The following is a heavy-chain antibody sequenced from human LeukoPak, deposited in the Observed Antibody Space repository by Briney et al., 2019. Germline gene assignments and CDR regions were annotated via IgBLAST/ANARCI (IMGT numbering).Heavy chain of an antibody. V-gene: IGHV1-2*02. D-gene: IGHD3-3*01. Sequence: GASVKVSCKASGYTFTGYYMHWVRQAPGQGLEWMGWINPNSGGTNYAQKFQGRVTMTRDTSISTAYMELSRLRSDDTAVYYCARMDDNYDSWSGYFDSYFDYWGQGTLVTVSS. CDR3: ARMDDNYDSWSGYFDSYFDY. CDR2: INPNSGGT. CDR1: GYTFTGYY. J-gene: IGHJ4*02.